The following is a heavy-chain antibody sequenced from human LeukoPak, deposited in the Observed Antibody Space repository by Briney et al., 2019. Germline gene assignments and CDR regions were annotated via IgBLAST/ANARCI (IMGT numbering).Heavy chain of an antibody. V-gene: IGHV4-59*08. J-gene: IGHJ4*02. Sequence: SETLSLTCTVSGGSISDYYWNWIRQPPGKGLEWIGYIYYSGDTNYNPSLKGRVTISVDTSKNQFSLRLSSVTAAGTAMCYCARPGGPYRVGSFDYWGQGALVTVSS. CDR2: IYYSGDT. CDR3: ARPGGPYRVGSFDY. D-gene: IGHD3-10*01. CDR1: GGSISDYY.